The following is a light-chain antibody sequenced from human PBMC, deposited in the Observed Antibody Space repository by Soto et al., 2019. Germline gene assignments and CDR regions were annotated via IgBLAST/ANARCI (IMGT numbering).Light chain of an antibody. Sequence: DIQMTQSPSTLSASVGDRVTITCRASQSISSWLAWYQQKPGKAPKLLIYQASSLESGLPSRFSGSGSGTEFTLTISSLQPDDSATYYCQQYNSYPYTFGQGTKLEIK. V-gene: IGKV1-5*03. J-gene: IGKJ2*01. CDR2: QAS. CDR1: QSISSW. CDR3: QQYNSYPYT.